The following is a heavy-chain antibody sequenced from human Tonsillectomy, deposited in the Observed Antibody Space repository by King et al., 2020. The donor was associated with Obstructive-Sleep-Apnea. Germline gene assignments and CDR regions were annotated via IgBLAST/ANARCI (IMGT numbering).Heavy chain of an antibody. CDR2: ISYDGSNK. CDR3: VRRDFDY. V-gene: IGHV3-30*03. Sequence: VQLVESGGGVVQPGRSLRLSCAASGFTFSTYVMHWVRQAPGKGLEWVAVISYDGSNKYYADSGKGRFTISRDNSKNTLYLQMNSLRAEDTAVYYCVRRDFDYWGQGTLVTVSS. CDR1: GFTFSTYV. J-gene: IGHJ4*02.